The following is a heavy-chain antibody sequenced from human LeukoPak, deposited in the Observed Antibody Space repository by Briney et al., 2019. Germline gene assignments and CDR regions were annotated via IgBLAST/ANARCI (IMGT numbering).Heavy chain of an antibody. V-gene: IGHV3-7*01. J-gene: IGHJ6*03. CDR3: AREVGLRSLGTEYYIDV. D-gene: IGHD3-3*01. Sequence: GGSLRLSCAASGFTFSNYWMTWVRQAPGKGLEWVANIKQDGIEKYYVASVKGRFTISRENTKNSLYLQINSLRAEDTAVYHCAREVGLRSLGTEYYIDVWGRGTAVTVSS. CDR1: GFTFSNYW. CDR2: IKQDGIEK.